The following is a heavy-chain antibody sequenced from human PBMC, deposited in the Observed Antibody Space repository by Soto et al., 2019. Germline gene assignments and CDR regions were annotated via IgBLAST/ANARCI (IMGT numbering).Heavy chain of an antibody. Sequence: QVRLVESGGGVVQPGRSLRLSCTASGFSFSSYAMYWFRQPPGKGLEWVAVISHDGINKHDADSVKGLVTVSRDNSNHSLDLQLISLRGEDTAMYYCARDMYSSDYFVKWFEPWGQGTLVTVSS. CDR1: GFSFSSYA. V-gene: IGHV3-30-3*01. D-gene: IGHD6-19*01. J-gene: IGHJ5*02. CDR3: ARDMYSSDYFVKWFEP. CDR2: ISHDGINK.